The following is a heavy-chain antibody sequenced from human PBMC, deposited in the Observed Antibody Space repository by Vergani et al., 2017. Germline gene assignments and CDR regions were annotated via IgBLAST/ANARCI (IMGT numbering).Heavy chain of an antibody. D-gene: IGHD2-2*01. V-gene: IGHV3-9*01. Sequence: EVQLVESGGGLVQPGGSLRLSCAASGFTFSSYAMHWVRQAPGKGLEWVSGISWNSGSIGYADSVKGRFTISRDNAKNSLYLQMNSLRAEDTAVYYCARDRGCSSTSCYSDWFDPWGQGTLVTVTS. CDR2: ISWNSGSI. J-gene: IGHJ5*02. CDR1: GFTFSSYA. CDR3: ARDRGCSSTSCYSDWFDP.